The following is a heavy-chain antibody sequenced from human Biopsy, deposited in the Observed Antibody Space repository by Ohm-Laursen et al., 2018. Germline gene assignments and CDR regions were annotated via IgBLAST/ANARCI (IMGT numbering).Heavy chain of an antibody. CDR3: ARDRGYYSDRTVPGYFDL. Sequence: SQTLSLTCTVSGDSISSYYWSWIQQPPGKGLEWIGYVYYTGSTDYNPSLQSRVTISVDTSKNHFSLRLRSVTPADTAIYCARDRGYYSDRTVPGYFDLWGRGTLVTVSS. V-gene: IGHV4-59*01. J-gene: IGHJ2*01. CDR1: GDSISSYY. D-gene: IGHD3-22*01. CDR2: VYYTGST.